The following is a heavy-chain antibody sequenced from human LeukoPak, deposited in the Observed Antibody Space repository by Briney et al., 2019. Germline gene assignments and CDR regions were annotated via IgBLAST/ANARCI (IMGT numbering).Heavy chain of an antibody. Sequence: ASVKVSCEASGHTFTGYYVYWVRQAPGQRREWMGWMNPNVGGANFPQKLQCRVTVTGDPPISADYMELRRLRSDDKAVYYCARGVFGEALESWGQGTLVTVSS. CDR1: GHTFTGYY. CDR2: MNPNVGGA. V-gene: IGHV1-2*02. D-gene: IGHD3-10*02. CDR3: ARGVFGEALES. J-gene: IGHJ4*02.